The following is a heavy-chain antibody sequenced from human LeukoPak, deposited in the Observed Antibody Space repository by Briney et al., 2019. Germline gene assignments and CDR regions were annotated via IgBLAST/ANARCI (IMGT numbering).Heavy chain of an antibody. J-gene: IGHJ4*02. D-gene: IGHD3-9*01. CDR3: ARGDILTN. CDR2: ISYDGSTK. V-gene: IGHV3-30*03. CDR1: GFTFSRFG. Sequence: GGSLRLSCAASGFTFSRFGMHWVRQAPGKGLEWVAVISYDGSTKYYADSVKGRFTISRDNSKNSLYLQMNSLRAEDTAVYYCARGDILTNWGQGTLVTVSS.